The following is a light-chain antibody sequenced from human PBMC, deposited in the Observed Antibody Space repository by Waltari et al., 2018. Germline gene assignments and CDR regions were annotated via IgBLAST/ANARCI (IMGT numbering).Light chain of an antibody. V-gene: IGKV3-15*01. CDR1: QSVGGS. Sequence: EIVMTQSPATLSVSPGEGATLSCRASQSVGGSLAWYQQKPGQAPRLLIYGASTRATGIPARFSGSGPGTEFTLTISSLQSEDFAVYYCQQYINYYTFGQGTKLEIK. CDR3: QQYINYYT. J-gene: IGKJ2*01. CDR2: GAS.